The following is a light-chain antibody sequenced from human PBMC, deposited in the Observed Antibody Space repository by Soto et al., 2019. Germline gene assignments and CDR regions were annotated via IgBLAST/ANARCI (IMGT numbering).Light chain of an antibody. CDR2: LAS. Sequence: DIQMTQFPSTLSASVGDQVTITCRASQNIQSFLAWYQQKPGKAPKLLIYLASRLEGGVPSRFSGSGSGTDSPLTINPLQPVDFAIFFCKQYIGHSYYIFGQGPKLEVK. CDR3: KQYIGHSYYI. CDR1: QNIQSF. J-gene: IGKJ2*01. V-gene: IGKV1-5*03.